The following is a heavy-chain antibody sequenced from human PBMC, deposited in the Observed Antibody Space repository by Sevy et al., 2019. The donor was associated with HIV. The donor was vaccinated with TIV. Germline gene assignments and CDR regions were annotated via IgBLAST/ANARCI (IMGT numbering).Heavy chain of an antibody. CDR2: INPNSGGT. J-gene: IGHJ3*02. D-gene: IGHD3-16*01. V-gene: IGHV1-2*06. CDR3: ACYAIDVFYI. Sequence: ASVKVSCQASGYTFIGYYIHWVRQAPGQGLEWTGRINPNSGGTNYAQKFQGRVTMTRDTSISTAYMELSRLRSDDTAVYYCACYAIDVFYIWGQGTMVTVSS. CDR1: GYTFIGYY.